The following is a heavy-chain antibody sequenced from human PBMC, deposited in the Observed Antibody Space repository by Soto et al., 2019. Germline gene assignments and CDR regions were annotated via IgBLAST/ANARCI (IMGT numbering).Heavy chain of an antibody. Sequence: QVQLQQWGAGLLKPSETLSLTCAVYGGSFSGYYWSWIRQPPGKGLEWIGEINHSGSTNYNPSLKSRVTISVDTSKNQFSLKLSSVTAADTAVYYCARGPPARRGARWDYWGQGTLVTVSS. V-gene: IGHV4-34*01. CDR2: INHSGST. CDR3: ARGPPARRGARWDY. J-gene: IGHJ4*02. D-gene: IGHD2-15*01. CDR1: GGSFSGYY.